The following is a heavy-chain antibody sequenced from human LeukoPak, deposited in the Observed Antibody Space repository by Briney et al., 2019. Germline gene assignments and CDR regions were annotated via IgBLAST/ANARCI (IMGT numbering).Heavy chain of an antibody. CDR1: GDSVSSNSAA. J-gene: IGHJ3*02. CDR2: TYYRSKWYN. V-gene: IGHV6-1*01. CDR3: AREGYSSGWPIDAFDI. Sequence: SQTLSLTCAISGDSVSSNSAAWNWIRQSPSRGLEWLGRTYYRSKWYNDYAVSVKSRITINPDTSKNQFSLQLNSVTPEDTAVYYCAREGYSSGWPIDAFDIWGQGTMVTVSS. D-gene: IGHD6-19*01.